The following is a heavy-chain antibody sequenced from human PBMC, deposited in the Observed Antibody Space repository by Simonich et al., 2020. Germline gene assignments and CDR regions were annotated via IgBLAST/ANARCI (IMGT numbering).Heavy chain of an antibody. CDR1: GGSISSYY. Sequence: QVQLQESGPGLVKPSETLSLTCTVSGGSISSYYWSWFRQPPGKGLGWIGYIYYSGSTNYNPSLKSRVTISVDTSKNQFSLKLSSVTAADTAVYYCARLPDYWGQGTLVTVSS. V-gene: IGHV4-59*08. CDR3: ARLPDY. CDR2: IYYSGST. J-gene: IGHJ4*02.